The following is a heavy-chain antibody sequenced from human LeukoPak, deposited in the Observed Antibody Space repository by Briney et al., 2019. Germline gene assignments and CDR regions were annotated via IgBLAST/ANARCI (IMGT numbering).Heavy chain of an antibody. CDR2: ISSSSSYI. Sequence: GGSLRLSCAASGFTFSSYSMNWVRQAPGKGLEWVSSISSSSSYIYYADSVKGRFTISRDNAKNSLYLQMNSLRAEDTAVYYCARAPGDILTGYYKGYYYYYYMDVWGKGTTVTVSS. J-gene: IGHJ6*03. V-gene: IGHV3-21*01. CDR1: GFTFSSYS. D-gene: IGHD3-9*01. CDR3: ARAPGDILTGYYKGYYYYYYMDV.